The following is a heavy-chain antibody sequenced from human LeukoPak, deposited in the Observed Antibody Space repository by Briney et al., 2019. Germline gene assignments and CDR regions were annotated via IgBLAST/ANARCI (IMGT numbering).Heavy chain of an antibody. CDR2: INQGGSDK. V-gene: IGHV3-7*01. D-gene: IGHD3-16*01. J-gene: IGHJ4*02. Sequence: GGSLRLSCAASGFTFSGHWMSWVRQAPGKGLEWVANINQGGSDKYYVDSVKGRFTISRDNANNLLYLQMNSLRGEDTAVYYCARGGSPSDYWGQGTLVSVSS. CDR1: GFTFSGHW. CDR3: ARGGSPSDY.